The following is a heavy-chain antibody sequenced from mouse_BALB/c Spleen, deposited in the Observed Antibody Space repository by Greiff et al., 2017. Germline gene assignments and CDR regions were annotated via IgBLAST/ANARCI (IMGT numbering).Heavy chain of an antibody. Sequence: DVQLVESGGGLVQPGGSLRLSCATSGFTFTDYYMSWVRQPPGKALEWLGFIRNKANGYTTEYSASVKGRFTISRDNSQSILYLQMNTLRAEDSATYYCARDKRYYFDYWGQGTTLTVSS. V-gene: IGHV7-3*02. CDR1: GFTFTDYY. CDR2: IRNKANGYTT. J-gene: IGHJ2*01. CDR3: ARDKRYYFDY.